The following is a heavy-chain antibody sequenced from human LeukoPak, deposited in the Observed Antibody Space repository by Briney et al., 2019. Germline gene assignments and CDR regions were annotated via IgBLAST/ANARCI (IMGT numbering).Heavy chain of an antibody. CDR3: ARVGPWVNPDYYYYMDV. CDR1: RFTFSSYS. Sequence: GGSLRLSCAASRFTFSSYSMNWVRQAPGKRLEWVSSISSSSSYIYYADSVKGRFTISRDNAKNSLYLQMNSLRAEDTAVYYCARVGPWVNPDYYYYMDVWGKGTTVTVSS. J-gene: IGHJ6*03. D-gene: IGHD1-14*01. V-gene: IGHV3-21*01. CDR2: ISSSSSYI.